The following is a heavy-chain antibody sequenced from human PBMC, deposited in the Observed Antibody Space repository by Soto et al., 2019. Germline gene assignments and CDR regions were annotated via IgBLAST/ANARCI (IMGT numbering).Heavy chain of an antibody. D-gene: IGHD3-22*01. V-gene: IGHV1-69*13. CDR2: ISPIFGTA. Sequence: GASLKVSCKASGGTFSSYAISWVRQAPGQGLEWMGGISPIFGTANCAQKFPGRVTMTADESTSTAHMELSSLRSEDTAVYYCAREWSYYDSSGYSKYWGQGTMVTVSS. J-gene: IGHJ4*02. CDR1: GGTFSSYA. CDR3: AREWSYYDSSGYSKY.